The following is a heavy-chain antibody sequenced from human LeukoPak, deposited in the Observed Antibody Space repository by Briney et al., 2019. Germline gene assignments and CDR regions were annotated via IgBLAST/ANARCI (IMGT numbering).Heavy chain of an antibody. CDR2: IHPNSGGT. CDR3: AAENYYYYYGMDV. J-gene: IGHJ6*02. CDR1: GYTFTGYY. V-gene: IGHV1-2*06. Sequence: GASVKVSCKASGYTFTGYYMHWVRQAPGQGLEWMGRIHPNSGGTNYAQKFQGRVTMTRDTSISTAYMELSRLRSDDTAVYYCAAENYYYYYGMDVWGQGTTVTVSS.